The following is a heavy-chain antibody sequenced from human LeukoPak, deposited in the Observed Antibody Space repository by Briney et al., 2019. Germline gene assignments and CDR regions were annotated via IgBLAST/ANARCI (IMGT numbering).Heavy chain of an antibody. Sequence: PGRSLRLSCAASGFTFSSYAMHWVHQAPGKGLEWVAVISYDGSNKYYADSVKGRFTISRDNSKNTLYLQMNSLRAEDTAVYYCARGPHNYYDSSGYEMCYWGQGTLVTVSS. D-gene: IGHD3-22*01. V-gene: IGHV3-30*04. CDR2: ISYDGSNK. CDR3: ARGPHNYYDSSGYEMCY. J-gene: IGHJ4*02. CDR1: GFTFSSYA.